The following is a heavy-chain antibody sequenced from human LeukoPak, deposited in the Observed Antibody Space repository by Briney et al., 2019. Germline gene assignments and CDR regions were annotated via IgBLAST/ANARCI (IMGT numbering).Heavy chain of an antibody. CDR3: ASPPAAGTGDWYFDL. CDR1: GGSISSYY. CDR2: IYYSGST. Sequence: PSETLSLTCTVSGGSISSYYWSWLRQPPGKGLEWIGYIYYSGSTNYNPSLKSRVTISIDTSKNLFSLRLTSVTAADTAVYYCASPPAAGTGDWYFDLWGRGTLVTVSS. D-gene: IGHD6-13*01. V-gene: IGHV4-59*08. J-gene: IGHJ2*01.